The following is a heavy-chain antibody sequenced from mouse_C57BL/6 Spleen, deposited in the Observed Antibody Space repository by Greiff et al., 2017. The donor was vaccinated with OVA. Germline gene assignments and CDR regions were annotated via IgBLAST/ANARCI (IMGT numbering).Heavy chain of an antibody. Sequence: EVKLMESGPELVKPGASVKIPCKASGYTFTDYNMDWVKQSHGKSLEWIGDINPNNGGTIYNQKFKGKATLTVDKSSSTAYMELRSLTSEDTAVYYCAREGGGNGKLDYWGQGTTLTVSS. V-gene: IGHV1-18*01. CDR2: INPNNGGT. J-gene: IGHJ2*01. D-gene: IGHD1-1*01. CDR3: AREGGGNGKLDY. CDR1: GYTFTDYN.